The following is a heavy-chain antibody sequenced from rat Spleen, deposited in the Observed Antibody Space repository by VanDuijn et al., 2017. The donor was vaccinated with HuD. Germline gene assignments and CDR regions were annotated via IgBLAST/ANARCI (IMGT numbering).Heavy chain of an antibody. CDR1: GFTFSSYW. CDR3: ARPPEGIVGLTGYFDF. V-gene: IGHV5-22*01. Sequence: EVQLVESGGGLVHPGESLKLSCVASGFTFSSYWMFWIRQAPGEGLEWVATISYEGSSTYYGDSVKGRFTISRDNAKSTLFLQMNSLRSEDTATYYCARPPEGIVGLTGYFDFWGPGTMVTVSS. D-gene: IGHD1-11*01. J-gene: IGHJ1*01. CDR2: ISYEGSST.